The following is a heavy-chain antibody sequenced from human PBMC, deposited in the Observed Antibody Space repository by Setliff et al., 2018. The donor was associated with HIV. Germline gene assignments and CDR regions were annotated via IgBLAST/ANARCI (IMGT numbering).Heavy chain of an antibody. Sequence: ASVKVSCKASGYTFSDYFIHWVRQAPGQGLEWMGWIHPNRGGTNYAQKFQGRVTMTRDTSITTAYMELSRLSSDDTAVYYCARARAFYYDNRADNWFDPWGQGTLVTVSS. CDR3: ARARAFYYDNRADNWFDP. V-gene: IGHV1-2*02. CDR1: GYTFSDYF. CDR2: IHPNRGGT. D-gene: IGHD3-22*01. J-gene: IGHJ5*02.